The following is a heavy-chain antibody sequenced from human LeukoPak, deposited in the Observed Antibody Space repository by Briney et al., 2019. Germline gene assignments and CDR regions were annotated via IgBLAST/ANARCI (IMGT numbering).Heavy chain of an antibody. CDR3: ARENNWNYFSHLNWFDP. V-gene: IGHV1-2*06. J-gene: IGHJ5*02. D-gene: IGHD1-7*01. CDR1: GYTFTGYY. Sequence: ASVKVSCKASGYTFTGYYMHWVRQAPGQGLEWMGRINPNSGGTNYTQKFQGRVTMTRDTSISTAYMELSRLRSDDTAVYYCARENNWNYFSHLNWFDPWGQGTLVTVSS. CDR2: INPNSGGT.